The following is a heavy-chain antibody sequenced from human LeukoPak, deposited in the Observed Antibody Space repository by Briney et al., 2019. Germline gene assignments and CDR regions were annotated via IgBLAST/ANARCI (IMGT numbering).Heavy chain of an antibody. CDR2: ISGGAGGST. J-gene: IGHJ4*02. D-gene: IGHD3-10*01. V-gene: IGHV3-23*01. Sequence: GGSLRLSCAASGFTFSGFPMNWVRQAPGKGLEWVSAISGGAGGSTYYADSVKGRFTISRDNSKNTLYLQMNSLRAEDTAVYYCASYSGSGSYLHWGQGTLVTVSS. CDR3: ASYSGSGSYLH. CDR1: GFTFSGFP.